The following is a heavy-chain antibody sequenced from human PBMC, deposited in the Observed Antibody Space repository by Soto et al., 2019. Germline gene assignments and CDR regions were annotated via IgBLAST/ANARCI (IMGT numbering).Heavy chain of an antibody. Sequence: SETLSLTCSVSGASVSSYYWSWVRQPPGKGLEWIGYIYCIGAYNYNPSLKSRVTISVDTSKNQFSLKLTSVTAADTAVYYCARTPETRDWLDPWGQGTLVTVSS. V-gene: IGHV4-59*02. CDR1: GASVSSYY. CDR2: IYCIGAY. J-gene: IGHJ5*02. D-gene: IGHD1-7*01. CDR3: ARTPETRDWLDP.